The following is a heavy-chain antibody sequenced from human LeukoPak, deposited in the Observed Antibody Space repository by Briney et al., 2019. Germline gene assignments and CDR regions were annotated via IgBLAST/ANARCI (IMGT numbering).Heavy chain of an antibody. CDR3: ATSPGDYRDY. D-gene: IGHD4-17*01. V-gene: IGHV3-23*01. Sequence: TGGSLRLSCAASGFIVSSNHMSWVRQAPGKGLEWVSAISGSGGSTYYADSVKGRFTISRDNSKNTLYLQMNSLRAEDTAVYYCATSPGDYRDYWGQGTLVTVSS. J-gene: IGHJ4*02. CDR2: ISGSGGST. CDR1: GFIVSSNH.